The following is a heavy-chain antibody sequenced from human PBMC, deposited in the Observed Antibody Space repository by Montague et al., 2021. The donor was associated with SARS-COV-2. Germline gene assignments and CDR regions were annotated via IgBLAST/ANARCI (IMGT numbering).Heavy chain of an antibody. D-gene: IGHD4-23*01. CDR1: GFSLSTSGMC. V-gene: IGHV2-70*01. CDR3: ARMTTVVTLGYYSYGMDV. CDR2: IDWDDDK. J-gene: IGHJ6*02. Sequence: PALVKPTQTLTLTCTFSGFSLSTSGMCVSWIRQPPGKALEWLALIDWDDDKYYSTSLKTRLTISKDTSKNQVVLSMTNMDPVDTATYYCARMTTVVTLGYYSYGMDVWGQGTTVTVSS.